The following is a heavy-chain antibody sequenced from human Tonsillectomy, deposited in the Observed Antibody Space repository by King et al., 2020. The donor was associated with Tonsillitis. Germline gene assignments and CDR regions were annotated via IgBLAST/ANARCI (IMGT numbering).Heavy chain of an antibody. J-gene: IGHJ6*02. V-gene: IGHV3-30*18. CDR3: AQDNYCGSGSPFYHYYFMDV. D-gene: IGHD3-10*01. CDR1: GYTFSLYG. CDR2: ISYDGNDK. Sequence: HVQLVESGGGLVQPGRSLRLSCAASGYTFSLYGIHWVRQAPGKGLEWVAVISYDGNDKHYADSVKGRFTISRDNSKNTLFLQMNNLSGEDTDVYYCAQDNYCGSGSPFYHYYFMDVWGRGTTVTVSS.